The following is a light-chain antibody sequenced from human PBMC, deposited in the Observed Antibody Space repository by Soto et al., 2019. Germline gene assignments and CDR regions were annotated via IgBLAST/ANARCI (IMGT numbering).Light chain of an antibody. CDR2: GAS. CDR3: QHYYNWPPYT. Sequence: IVMTQSPATLSVSPGERVTLSCRASETVRTNLAWFQQKPGQTPRLLIFGASTRATGIPTRFTGSGSETEFTLTIGSLQSEDLAVYYCQHYYNWPPYTFGQGTKLEIK. J-gene: IGKJ2*01. CDR1: ETVRTN. V-gene: IGKV3-15*01.